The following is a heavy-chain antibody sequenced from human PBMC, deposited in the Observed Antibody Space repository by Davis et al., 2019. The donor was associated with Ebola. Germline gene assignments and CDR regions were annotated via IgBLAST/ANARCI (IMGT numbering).Heavy chain of an antibody. CDR2: IYPGDSDT. CDR1: GYSFTSYW. J-gene: IGHJ3*02. CDR3: ARRAAVAYDHVWGISRHDAFDI. D-gene: IGHD3-16*01. V-gene: IGHV5-51*01. Sequence: GESLKISCKGSGYSFTSYWIGWVRQMPGKGLEWMGIIYPGDSDTSYSPSFQGQVTISADKSIATAYLQWSSLKASDTAMYYCARRAAVAYDHVWGISRHDAFDIWGQGTMVTVSS.